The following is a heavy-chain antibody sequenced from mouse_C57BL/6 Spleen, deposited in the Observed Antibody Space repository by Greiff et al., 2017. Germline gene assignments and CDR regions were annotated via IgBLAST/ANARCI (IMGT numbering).Heavy chain of an antibody. CDR1: GFTFSSYG. Sequence: EVMLVESGGDLVKPGGSLKLSCAASGFTFSSYGMSWVRQTPDKRLEWVATISSGGSYTYYPDSVKGRFPISRDNANNTLYLQMSSRKSEDTAMYYCARHRDGYSGYGAYWGQGTLVTVSA. CDR3: ARHRDGYSGYGAY. CDR2: ISSGGSYT. D-gene: IGHD3-2*02. J-gene: IGHJ3*01. V-gene: IGHV5-6*02.